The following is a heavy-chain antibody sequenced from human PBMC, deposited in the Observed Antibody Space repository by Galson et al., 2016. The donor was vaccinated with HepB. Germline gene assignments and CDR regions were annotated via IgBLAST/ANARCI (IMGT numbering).Heavy chain of an antibody. Sequence: SLRLSCAASGFTFEDYALHWVRQTPGKGLEWVSGISWNSRSIGYADSVKGRFTVSRDNAKRSLYLQMNSLRTEDTALYFCAKSLRVLRPLNDWGQGSQVIVS. CDR2: ISWNSRSI. CDR1: GFTFEDYA. J-gene: IGHJ4*02. CDR3: AKSLRVLRPLND. V-gene: IGHV3-9*01. D-gene: IGHD3-3*01.